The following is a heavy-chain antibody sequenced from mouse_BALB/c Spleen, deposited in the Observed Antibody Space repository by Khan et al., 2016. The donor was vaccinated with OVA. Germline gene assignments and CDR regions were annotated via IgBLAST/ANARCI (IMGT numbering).Heavy chain of an antibody. CDR2: ISYDGST. CDR3: ASKSYGKGAY. J-gene: IGHJ3*01. CDR1: GYSITSGYY. Sequence: EVQLQESGPGLVKPSQSLSLTCSVTGYSITSGYYWNWIRQFPGNRLEWMGYISYDGSTNYNPSLKNRISITRDTSKKQFFLKLNSVTTEDTATYYGASKSYGKGAYWGQGTLVTVSA. V-gene: IGHV3-6*02. D-gene: IGHD2-1*01.